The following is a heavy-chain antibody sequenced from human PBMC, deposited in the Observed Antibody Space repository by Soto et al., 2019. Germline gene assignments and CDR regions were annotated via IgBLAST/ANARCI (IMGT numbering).Heavy chain of an antibody. Sequence: DVQLLESGGGLVQPGESLRLSCVASGFSFNKYAMIWVRQAPGKGREWVSGITGSGNTIEYTASVKGRFTISRDNSKNTVYLQMDSLRAEDTAMYYCAKDDVSGDGLWLVSDWGQGTPVTVS. V-gene: IGHV3-23*01. D-gene: IGHD2-21*02. CDR3: AKDDVSGDGLWLVSD. CDR2: ITGSGNTI. J-gene: IGHJ4*02. CDR1: GFSFNKYA.